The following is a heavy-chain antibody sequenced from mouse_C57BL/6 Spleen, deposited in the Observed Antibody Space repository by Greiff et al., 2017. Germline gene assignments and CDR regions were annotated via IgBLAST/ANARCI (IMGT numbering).Heavy chain of an antibody. D-gene: IGHD2-5*01. CDR3: AFSNYGFAY. Sequence: QVQLQQSGADLVKPGVSVKISCKASGYTFTSYWITWVKQRPGQGLEWIGEIYPGSGSTNYNEKFKSKATLTVDTSSSTAYMQLSSLTSEDTAVYYCAFSNYGFAYWGQGTLVTVSA. CDR2: IYPGSGST. J-gene: IGHJ3*01. CDR1: GYTFTSYW. V-gene: IGHV1-55*01.